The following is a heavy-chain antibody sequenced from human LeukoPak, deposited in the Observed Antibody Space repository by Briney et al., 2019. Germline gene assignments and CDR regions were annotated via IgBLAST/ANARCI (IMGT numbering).Heavy chain of an antibody. CDR2: INSGGSAT. V-gene: IGHV3-74*01. CDR3: GSLTVVAKDH. Sequence: GGSLRLSCAASGFSFSTHWMHWVRQAPGKGLVYVAQINSGGSATAYADSVKGRFTISRDNAKNTLYLEMISLRAEDTAVYYCGSLTVVAKDHWGQGTLVTVSS. D-gene: IGHD3-22*01. J-gene: IGHJ4*02. CDR1: GFSFSTHW.